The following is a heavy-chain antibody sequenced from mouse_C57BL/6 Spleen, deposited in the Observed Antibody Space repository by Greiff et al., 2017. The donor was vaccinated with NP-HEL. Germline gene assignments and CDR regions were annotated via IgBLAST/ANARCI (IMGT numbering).Heavy chain of an antibody. V-gene: IGHV2-2*01. CDR1: GFSLTSYG. J-gene: IGHJ4*01. CDR2: IWSGGST. Sequence: VKLMESGPGLVQPSQSLSITCTVSGFSLTSYGVHWVRQSPGKGLEWLGVIWSGGSTDYNAAFISRLSISKDNSKSQVFFKMNSLQADDTAIYYCARKVYDGYYYYAMDYWGQGTSVTVSS. CDR3: ARKVYDGYYYYAMDY. D-gene: IGHD2-3*01.